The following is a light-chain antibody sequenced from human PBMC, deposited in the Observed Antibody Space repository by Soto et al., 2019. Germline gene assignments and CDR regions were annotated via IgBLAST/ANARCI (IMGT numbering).Light chain of an antibody. V-gene: IGKV3-11*01. CDR1: QSVSSY. Sequence: EIVLTQSPATLSLSXGERAXXXXXXXQSVSSYLAWYQQKPGQAPRLLIYDASNRATGIPARFSGSGSGTDFTLTISSLEPEDFAVYYCQQRSNWHRLTFGGGTKVDIK. J-gene: IGKJ4*01. CDR3: QQRSNWHRLT. CDR2: DAS.